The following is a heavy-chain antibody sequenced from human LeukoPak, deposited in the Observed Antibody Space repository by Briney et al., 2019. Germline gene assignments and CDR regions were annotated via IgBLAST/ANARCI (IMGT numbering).Heavy chain of an antibody. CDR3: ARNLYGDYWGPDAFDI. CDR2: IKQDGSEK. CDR1: GFTFSSYW. D-gene: IGHD4-17*01. J-gene: IGHJ3*02. V-gene: IGHV3-7*01. Sequence: GGSLRLSCAASGFTFSSYWMSWVRQAPGKGLEWVANIKQDGSEKYYVDSVKGRFTISRDNAKNSLYLQMNSLRAEDTAVYYCARNLYGDYWGPDAFDIWGQGTMVTVSS.